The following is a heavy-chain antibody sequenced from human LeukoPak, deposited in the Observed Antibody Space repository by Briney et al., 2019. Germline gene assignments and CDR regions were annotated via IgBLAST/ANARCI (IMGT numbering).Heavy chain of an antibody. CDR2: ISGSSNYI. V-gene: IGHV3-21*01. D-gene: IGHD3-10*01. CDR3: AREMSGSNDAFDI. J-gene: IGHJ3*02. CDR1: GFTFSTYS. Sequence: PGGSLRLSCAASGFTFSTYSMNWVRQAPGKGLEWVSSISGSSNYIYYADSVKGRFTISRENAKNSLYLQMHGLTAGDTAVYYCAREMSGSNDAFDIWGPGTMVTVSS.